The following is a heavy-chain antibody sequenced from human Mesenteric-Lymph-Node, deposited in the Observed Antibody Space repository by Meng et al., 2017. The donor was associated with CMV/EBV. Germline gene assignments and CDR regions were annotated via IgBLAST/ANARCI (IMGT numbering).Heavy chain of an antibody. CDR2: IYYSGST. D-gene: IGHD2-21*02. Sequence: SETLSLTCAVSGGSISSSNWWSWVRQPPGKGLEWIGYIYYSGSTNYNPSLKSRVTISVDTSKNQFSLKLSSVTAADTAVYYCARQAYGGDSLNFDYWGQGTLVTVSS. J-gene: IGHJ4*02. CDR1: GGSISSSNW. V-gene: IGHV4-4*02. CDR3: ARQAYGGDSLNFDY.